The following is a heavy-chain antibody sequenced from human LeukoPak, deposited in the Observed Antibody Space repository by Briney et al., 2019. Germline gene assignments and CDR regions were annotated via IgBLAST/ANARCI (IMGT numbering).Heavy chain of an antibody. D-gene: IGHD3-10*01. CDR1: VFTFSSYA. J-gene: IGHJ4*02. CDR3: AKDLVTGSLDY. Sequence: GGSLRLSCAASVFTFSSYAMTWVRQAPGKGLEWVSSISGSGGSTYYADSVKGRFTISRDNSKNTLYLQMNSLRAEDTAVYYCAKDLVTGSLDYWGQGTLVTVSS. CDR2: ISGSGGST. V-gene: IGHV3-23*01.